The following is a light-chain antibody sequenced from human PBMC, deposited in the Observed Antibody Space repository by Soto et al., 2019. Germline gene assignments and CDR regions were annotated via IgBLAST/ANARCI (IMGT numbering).Light chain of an antibody. CDR3: QQYGSSPRT. V-gene: IGKV3-20*01. CDR2: DAS. Sequence: EVVMTHSPATLSVSPCERATLSFRASESVSRNLAWYQQKPGQAPRLLIHDASSRATGISDRFTGSGSGTDFTLTITTLEPEDFAVYYCQQYGSSPRTFGLGTKV. J-gene: IGKJ1*01. CDR1: ESVSRN.